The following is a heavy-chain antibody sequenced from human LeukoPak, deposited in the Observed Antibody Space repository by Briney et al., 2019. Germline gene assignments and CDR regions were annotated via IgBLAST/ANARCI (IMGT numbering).Heavy chain of an antibody. Sequence: PGGSLRLSCAASGFTVSSYGMSWVRQAPGKGLEWVSAISGSGGSTYYADPVKGRFTISRDKSKNTLYLQMNSLRAEDTAVYYCAKEEWGFGEFPLFMDVWGKGTTVTISS. V-gene: IGHV3-23*01. CDR2: ISGSGGST. CDR3: AKEEWGFGEFPLFMDV. CDR1: GFTVSSYG. J-gene: IGHJ6*03. D-gene: IGHD3-10*01.